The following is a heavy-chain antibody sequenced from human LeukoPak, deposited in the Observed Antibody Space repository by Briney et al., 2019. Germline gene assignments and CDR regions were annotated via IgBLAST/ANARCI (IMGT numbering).Heavy chain of an antibody. CDR3: AKTMSSSGYYYYYGMDV. CDR2: ISWNSGSI. Sequence: GRSLRLSCAASGFTFSSYAMHWVRQAPGKGLEWVSGISWNSGSIGYADSVKGRFTISRDNAKNSLYLQMNSLRAEDTTLYYCAKTMSSSGYYYYYGMDVWGQGATVTVSS. J-gene: IGHJ6*02. V-gene: IGHV3-9*01. CDR1: GFTFSSYA. D-gene: IGHD3-22*01.